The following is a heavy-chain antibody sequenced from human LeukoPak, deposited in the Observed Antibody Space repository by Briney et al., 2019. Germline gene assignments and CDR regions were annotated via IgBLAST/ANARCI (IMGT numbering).Heavy chain of an antibody. D-gene: IGHD3-3*01. V-gene: IGHV4-39*01. J-gene: IGHJ4*02. CDR1: GGSISSSSYY. Sequence: SETLSLTCTVSGGSISSSSYYWGWIRQPPGKGLEWIGSIYYSGSTYYNPSLKSRVTISVDTSKNQFSLKLSSVTAADTAVYYCARHDYDFWSGYYSYWGQGTLVTVSS. CDR3: ARHDYDFWSGYYSY. CDR2: IYYSGST.